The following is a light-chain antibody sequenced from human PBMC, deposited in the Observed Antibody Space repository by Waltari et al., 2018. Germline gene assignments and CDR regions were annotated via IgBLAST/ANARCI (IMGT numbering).Light chain of an antibody. CDR2: DAS. CDR1: PGAVTSGHF. V-gene: IGLV7-46*01. CDR3: LLSYGGVRV. Sequence: QAVVTQEPSLTVSPGGTVTLNRGPRPGAVTSGHFPHWFQQKPGQAPRTLIYDASDKFSWTPARFSGFLLGGKTALTLSGAQPEDEADYYCLLSYGGVRVFGGGTKLTVL. J-gene: IGLJ3*02.